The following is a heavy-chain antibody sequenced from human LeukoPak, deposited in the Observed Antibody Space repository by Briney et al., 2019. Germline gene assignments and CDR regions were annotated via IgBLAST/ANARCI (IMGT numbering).Heavy chain of an antibody. V-gene: IGHV4-39*01. CDR3: ARLYSSGWYSPFDY. CDR1: GVSFSSTSYY. J-gene: IGHJ4*02. CDR2: MYYGGSN. D-gene: IGHD6-19*01. Sequence: SETLSLTCTVSGVSFSSTSYYWGWIRQPPGKGLEWIGGMYYGGSNYYNPSLKSRVTISVDTPKNQFSLNLRSVAAADTAVYYCARLYSSGWYSPFDYWGQGTLVTVSS.